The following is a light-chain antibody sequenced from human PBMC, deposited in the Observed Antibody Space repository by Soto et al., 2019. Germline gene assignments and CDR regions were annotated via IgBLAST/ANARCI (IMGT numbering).Light chain of an antibody. J-gene: IGLJ1*01. Sequence: QAVVTQPPSVSAAPGQNITISCSGSDSNIGDNYVSWYQQFPTTAPKLLIYDTDKRPSGIADRVSGSKSGTSATLAITGLQTGDEADYYCATWDSSLSVGVFGTGTKVTVL. CDR2: DTD. V-gene: IGLV1-51*01. CDR3: ATWDSSLSVGV. CDR1: DSNIGDNY.